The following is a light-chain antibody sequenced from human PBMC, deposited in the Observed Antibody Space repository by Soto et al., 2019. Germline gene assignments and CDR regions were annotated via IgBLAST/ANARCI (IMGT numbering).Light chain of an antibody. CDR2: LAS. CDR3: QQYGTSSRT. CDR1: QTISTS. Sequence: DIQMTQSPSTLSASLGDRVTITWRASQTISTSLAWYQQKPGKAPKLLIYLASTLQSGVPARFSGSGYATEFTLSISSLQTDDFATYYCQQYGTSSRTFGQGTKVDIK. V-gene: IGKV1-5*03. J-gene: IGKJ1*01.